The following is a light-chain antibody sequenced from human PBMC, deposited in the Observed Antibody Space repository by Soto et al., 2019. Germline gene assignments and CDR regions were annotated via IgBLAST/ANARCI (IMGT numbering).Light chain of an antibody. CDR2: DVT. CDR1: NSDVGTYNY. J-gene: IGLJ3*02. V-gene: IGLV2-11*01. Sequence: QSVLTQPRSVSGSPGQSVTISCTGTNSDVGTYNYVSWYQQHPGKAPKLIIYDVTKRPSGVPDRFSGSKSGNTASLIISGLQAADEAEYYCAVWDNSMTAWVFGGGTKLTVL. CDR3: AVWDNSMTAWV.